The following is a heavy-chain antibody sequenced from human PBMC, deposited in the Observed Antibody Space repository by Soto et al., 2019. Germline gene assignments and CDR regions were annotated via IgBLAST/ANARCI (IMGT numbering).Heavy chain of an antibody. V-gene: IGHV3-23*01. Sequence: GESLKISCAASGFTFSSYAMSWVRQAPGKGLEWVSAISGSGGSTYYADSVKGRFTISRDNSKNTLYLQMNSLRAEDTAVYYCAKSPSPPGNAYYFDYWGQGTLVTVSS. CDR1: GFTFSSYA. CDR3: AKSPSPPGNAYYFDY. D-gene: IGHD1-1*01. CDR2: ISGSGGST. J-gene: IGHJ4*02.